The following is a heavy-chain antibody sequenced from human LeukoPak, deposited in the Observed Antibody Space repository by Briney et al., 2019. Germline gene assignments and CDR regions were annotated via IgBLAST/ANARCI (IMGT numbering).Heavy chain of an antibody. V-gene: IGHV4-34*01. CDR2: INHSGST. Sequence: SETLSLTCAVYGGSFSGYHWSWIRQPPGKGLEWIGEINHSGSTNYNPSLKSRVTISVDTSKNQFSLKLSSVTAADTAVYYCARGIAAAGRGVQSFDYWGQGTLVTVSS. CDR1: GGSFSGYH. J-gene: IGHJ4*02. CDR3: ARGIAAAGRGVQSFDY. D-gene: IGHD6-13*01.